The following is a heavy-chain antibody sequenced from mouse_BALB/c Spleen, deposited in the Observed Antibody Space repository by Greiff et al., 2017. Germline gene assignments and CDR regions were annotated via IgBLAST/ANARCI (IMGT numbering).Heavy chain of an antibody. CDR2: ISSGGSYT. J-gene: IGHJ4*01. Sequence: VQLKESGGDLVKPGGSLKLSCAASGFTFSSYGMSWVRQTPDKRLEWVATISSGGSYTYYPDSVKGRFTISRDNAKNTLYLQMSSLKSEDTAMYYCARHERPGNYVGYDAMDYWGQGTSVTVSS. V-gene: IGHV5-6*01. D-gene: IGHD2-1*01. CDR3: ARHERPGNYVGYDAMDY. CDR1: GFTFSSYG.